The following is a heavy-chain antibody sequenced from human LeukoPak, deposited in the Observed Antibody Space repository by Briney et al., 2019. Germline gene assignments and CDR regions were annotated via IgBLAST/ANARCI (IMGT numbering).Heavy chain of an antibody. D-gene: IGHD3-22*01. Sequence: GASAKVSCKASGYTFTSYYMHWVRQAPGQGLEWMGIINPSGGSTSYAQKFQGRVTMTRDMSTSTVYMELSSLRSEDTAVYYCARAKAGVVKNYYYMDVWGKGTTVTVSS. CDR2: INPSGGST. CDR3: ARAKAGVVKNYYYMDV. CDR1: GYTFTSYY. J-gene: IGHJ6*03. V-gene: IGHV1-46*01.